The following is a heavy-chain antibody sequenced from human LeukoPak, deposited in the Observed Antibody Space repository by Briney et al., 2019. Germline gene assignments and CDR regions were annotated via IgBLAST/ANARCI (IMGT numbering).Heavy chain of an antibody. Sequence: GGSLRLSCAASGFTFSSYAMSWVRQAPGKGLEWVSAISGSGGSTYYADSVKGRFTISRDNSKSTLYLQMNSLRAEDTAVYYCANAWYYDILSRPHDYWGQGTLVTVSS. V-gene: IGHV3-23*01. J-gene: IGHJ4*02. D-gene: IGHD3-9*01. CDR3: ANAWYYDILSRPHDY. CDR2: ISGSGGST. CDR1: GFTFSSYA.